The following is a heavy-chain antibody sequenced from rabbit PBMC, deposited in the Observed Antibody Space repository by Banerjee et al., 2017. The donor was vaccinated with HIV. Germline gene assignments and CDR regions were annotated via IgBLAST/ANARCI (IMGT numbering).Heavy chain of an antibody. CDR3: AGDLDTKWCLNF. V-gene: IGHV1S45*01. CDR2: IHVGGSDGT. J-gene: IGHJ3*01. CDR1: AFSFSSNDY. Sequence: QEQLEESGGDLVQPEGSLTLTCTASAFSFSSNDYMCWVRQAPGKGLEWIACIHVGGSDGTYYASWVNGRFTVSKSSSTTVTLQVTSLTAADTATYFCAGDLDTKWCLNFWGQGTLVTVS. D-gene: IGHD1-1*01.